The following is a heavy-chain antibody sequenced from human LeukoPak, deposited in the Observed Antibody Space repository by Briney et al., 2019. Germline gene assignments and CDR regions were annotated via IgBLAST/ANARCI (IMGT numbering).Heavy chain of an antibody. D-gene: IGHD2-2*01. Sequence: GGSLRLSCAVSGFGFSTYNMNWVRQAPGKGLEWVSASAGSTYMYYADSVKGQFTISRDNAKNSLYLQMDNLRADDTAVYYCARAGLYSTSGLEYWGQGTLVTVSS. J-gene: IGHJ4*02. V-gene: IGHV3-21*06. CDR2: SAGSTYM. CDR3: ARAGLYSTSGLEY. CDR1: GFGFSTYN.